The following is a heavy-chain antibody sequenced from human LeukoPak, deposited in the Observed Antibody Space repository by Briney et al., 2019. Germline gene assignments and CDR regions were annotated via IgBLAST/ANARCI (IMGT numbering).Heavy chain of an antibody. CDR2: IYTSGSP. J-gene: IGHJ5*02. D-gene: IGHD3-10*01. CDR1: GGSISSGSYY. V-gene: IGHV4-61*02. CDR3: ARVKNYYGSGSYYNDPNWFDP. Sequence: PSETLSLTCTVSGGSISSGSYYWSWIRQPAGKGLEWIGRIYTSGSPNYNPSLKSRVTMSVDTSKNQFSLKLSSVTAADTAVYYRARVKNYYGSGSYYNDPNWFDPWGQGTLVTVSS.